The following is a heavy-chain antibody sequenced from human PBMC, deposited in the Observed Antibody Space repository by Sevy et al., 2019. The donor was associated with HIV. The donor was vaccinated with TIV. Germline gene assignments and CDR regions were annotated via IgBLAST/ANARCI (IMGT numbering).Heavy chain of an antibody. D-gene: IGHD2-2*01. J-gene: IGHJ4*02. CDR3: ARRGEVPATTLNHFQC. CDR1: GFPFGTYA. Sequence: GGSLRLSCAASGFPFGTYAMSWVRQTPGKGLEWISGISGDGIYTYYADAVRGRFTVSRDNSKNTLYLQMSSLRAEDTAVYYCARRGEVPATTLNHFQCWGQGTLVTVSS. CDR2: ISGDGIYT. V-gene: IGHV3-23*01.